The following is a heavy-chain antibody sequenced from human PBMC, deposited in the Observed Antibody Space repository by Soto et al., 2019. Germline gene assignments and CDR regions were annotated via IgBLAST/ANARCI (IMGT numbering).Heavy chain of an antibody. CDR1: GFTFSRYA. J-gene: IGHJ4*01. D-gene: IGHD2-15*01. CDR2: ISGSGGST. CDR3: AKTTKVGYCSGGSCSTIDY. V-gene: IGHV3-23*01. Sequence: GGSLRLSYAASGFTFSRYAMSWVRQAPGKGLEWVSAISGSGGSTYYADSVKGRFTISRDNSKNTLYLQMNSLRAEDTAVYYCAKTTKVGYCSGGSCSTIDYWGQGTLVTVSS.